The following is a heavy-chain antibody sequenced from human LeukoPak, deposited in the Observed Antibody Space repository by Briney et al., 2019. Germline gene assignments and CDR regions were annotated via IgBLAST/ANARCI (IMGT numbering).Heavy chain of an antibody. Sequence: ASVKVSCKASGYTFTSYGIGWVRQAPGQGLEWMGWISAYNGNTNYAQELQGRVTMTTGTSTSTAYMELRSLRSDDTAVYYCARATRYSSGWPHYYYYMDVWGKGTTVTVSS. CDR3: ARATRYSSGWPHYYYYMDV. J-gene: IGHJ6*03. CDR1: GYTFTSYG. V-gene: IGHV1-18*01. CDR2: ISAYNGNT. D-gene: IGHD6-19*01.